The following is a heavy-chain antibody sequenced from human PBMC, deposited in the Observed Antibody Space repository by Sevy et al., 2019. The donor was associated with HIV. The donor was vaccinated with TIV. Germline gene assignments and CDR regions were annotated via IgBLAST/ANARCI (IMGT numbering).Heavy chain of an antibody. Sequence: SETLSLTCAVSGGSISSSNWWSWVRQPPGKGLEWIGEIYHSGSTNYNPSLKSRVTISVDKSKNQFSLKLSSVTAADTAVYYCARSAYKAMATANWFDPWGQGTLVTVSS. CDR3: ARSAYKAMATANWFDP. D-gene: IGHD5-18*01. V-gene: IGHV4-4*02. CDR1: GGSISSSNW. CDR2: IYHSGST. J-gene: IGHJ5*02.